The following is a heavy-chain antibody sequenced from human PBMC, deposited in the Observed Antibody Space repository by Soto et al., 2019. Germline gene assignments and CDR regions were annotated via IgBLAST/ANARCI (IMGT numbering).Heavy chain of an antibody. V-gene: IGHV4-39*01. D-gene: IGHD3-10*01. CDR2: MYYNGNT. Sequence: QLQESGPGLVKPSETLSLTCTVSGGSFTSTNYFWGWIRQPPGKGLGWIGYMYYNGNTFYSPSLTSRVTRSVDTSKRQFPLDLSSVTAADTAMYYCARLQSYDSRAAPTPIFHPWGLGAMVTVSS. J-gene: IGHJ1*01. CDR1: GGSFTSTNYF. CDR3: ARLQSYDSRAAPTPIFHP.